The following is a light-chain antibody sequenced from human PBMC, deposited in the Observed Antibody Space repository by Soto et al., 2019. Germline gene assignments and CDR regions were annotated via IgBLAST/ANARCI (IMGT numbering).Light chain of an antibody. V-gene: IGKV3-11*01. J-gene: IGKJ4*01. CDR3: QQRSNWPPGV. CDR1: QSVSSY. CDR2: DAS. Sequence: EIVLTQSPATLSLSPGERATLSCRASQSVSSYLAWYQQKPGQAPRLLIYDASNRATGIPARFSGSGSGTDFTLTISSLETEDFAVYYCQQRSNWPPGVFGGGTKVEIK.